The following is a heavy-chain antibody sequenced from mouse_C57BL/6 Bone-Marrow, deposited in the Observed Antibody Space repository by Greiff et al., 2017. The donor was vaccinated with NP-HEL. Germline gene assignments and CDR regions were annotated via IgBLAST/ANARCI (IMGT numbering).Heavy chain of an antibody. D-gene: IGHD1-1*01. V-gene: IGHV7-3*01. J-gene: IGHJ1*03. Sequence: EVMLVESGGGLVQPGGSLSLSCAASGFTFTDYYMSWVRQPPGKALEWLGFIRNKANGYTTEYSASVKGRFTISRDNSQSILYLQMNALRAEDSATYYCASPYTITTVEDWYFDVWGTGTTVTVSS. CDR3: ASPYTITTVEDWYFDV. CDR1: GFTFTDYY. CDR2: IRNKANGYTT.